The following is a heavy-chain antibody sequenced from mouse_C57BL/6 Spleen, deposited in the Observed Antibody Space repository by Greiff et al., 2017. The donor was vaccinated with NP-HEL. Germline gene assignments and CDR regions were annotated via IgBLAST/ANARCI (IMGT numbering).Heavy chain of an antibody. CDR1: GYTFTSYW. CDR3: ARGNYDYDDGGFDY. Sequence: QVQLQQPGTELVKPGASVKLSCKASGYTFTSYWMHWVKQRPGQGLEWIGNINPSNGGTNYNEKFKSKATLTVDKSSTTAYMQLRSLTSEDSAVYYGARGNYDYDDGGFDYWGQGTTLTVSS. J-gene: IGHJ2*01. V-gene: IGHV1-53*01. CDR2: INPSNGGT. D-gene: IGHD2-4*01.